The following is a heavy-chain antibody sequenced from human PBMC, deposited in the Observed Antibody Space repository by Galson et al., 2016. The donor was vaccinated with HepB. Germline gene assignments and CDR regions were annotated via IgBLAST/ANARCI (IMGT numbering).Heavy chain of an antibody. CDR1: GFNFDDYA. CDR2: INWNSHNI. D-gene: IGHD4-23*01. J-gene: IGHJ6*02. Sequence: SLRLSCAVSGFNFDDYAMHWVRQAPGKGLEWVSGINWNSHNIGYAASVKGRFTTSRDHAKKSLYLQMNNLTIEDTALYYCARGGKESYYNYAMDVWGQGTTVIVSS. V-gene: IGHV3-9*01. CDR3: ARGGKESYYNYAMDV.